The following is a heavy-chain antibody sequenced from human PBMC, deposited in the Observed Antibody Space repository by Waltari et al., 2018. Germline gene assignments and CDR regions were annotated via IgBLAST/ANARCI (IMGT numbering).Heavy chain of an antibody. CDR3: AKDQDYVWGSYRPFPFDY. CDR1: GFTFSSYP. D-gene: IGHD3-16*02. V-gene: IGHV3-23*01. Sequence: EVQLLESGGGLVQPGGSLRLSCAAYGFTFSSYPMSWFRPAPGKGLEWVSAISGSGGRTYYADSVKGRFTISRDNAKNTLYLQMNSLRAEDTAVYYCAKDQDYVWGSYRPFPFDYWGQGTLVTVSS. J-gene: IGHJ4*02. CDR2: ISGSGGRT.